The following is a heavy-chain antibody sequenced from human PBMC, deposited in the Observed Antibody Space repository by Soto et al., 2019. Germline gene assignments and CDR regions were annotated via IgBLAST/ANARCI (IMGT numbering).Heavy chain of an antibody. CDR1: GGSITSSNYY. V-gene: IGHV4-39*01. CDR2: IYYNGFT. D-gene: IGHD3-3*01. Sequence: QLQLQESGPGLVKPSETLSLTCTVSGGSITSSNYYWGWIRQPPGKGLEWIAIIYYNGFTYYNSSLKSRVIISVDTSKNQFSLRLSSVTAADTAVYYCARQYDFWSGGGWFDPWGQGTLVTVSS. J-gene: IGHJ5*02. CDR3: ARQYDFWSGGGWFDP.